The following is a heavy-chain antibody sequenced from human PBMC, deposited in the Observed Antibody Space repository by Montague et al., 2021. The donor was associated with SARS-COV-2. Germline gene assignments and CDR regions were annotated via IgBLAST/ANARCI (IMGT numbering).Heavy chain of an antibody. J-gene: IGHJ6*02. Sequence: SETLSLTCTVFGGSFSEYYWTWIRQSPGKGLEWIGEFNYTGSTNYNPSRKNRVTISVDTSKKHFSLKLTSMTAADTAIYYCARGLLRYFFDWGQGTTVTVSS. D-gene: IGHD3-9*01. V-gene: IGHV4-34*01. CDR2: FNYTGST. CDR1: GGSFSEYY. CDR3: ARGLLRYFFD.